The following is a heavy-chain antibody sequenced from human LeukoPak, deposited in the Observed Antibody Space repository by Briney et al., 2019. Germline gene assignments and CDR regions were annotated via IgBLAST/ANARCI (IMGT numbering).Heavy chain of an antibody. CDR3: AKGGKWDVTPFDY. D-gene: IGHD1-26*01. CDR1: GFTFSSYA. Sequence: GGSLRLSCAASGFTFSSYAMSWVRQAPGKGLEWVSAISGSVGSTYYADSVRGRFTISRDNSKNTLYLQVNSLRAEDTAVYYCAKGGKWDVTPFDYWGQGTLVTVSS. CDR2: ISGSVGST. J-gene: IGHJ4*02. V-gene: IGHV3-23*01.